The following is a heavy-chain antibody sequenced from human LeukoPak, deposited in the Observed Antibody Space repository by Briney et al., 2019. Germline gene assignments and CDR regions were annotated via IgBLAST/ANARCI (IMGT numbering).Heavy chain of an antibody. D-gene: IGHD5-18*01. CDR2: ISASDGST. V-gene: IGHV3-23*01. CDR1: GFTFSSYA. J-gene: IGHJ4*02. CDR3: ARQYISGQWYFDY. Sequence: GGSLRLSCAASGFTFSSYAMSWVRQAPGKGLEWVSSISASDGSTFYADSVKGRFTISRDNSKNTLYLQMNSLIPEDTAVYYCARQYISGQWYFDYWGQGTLVTVSS.